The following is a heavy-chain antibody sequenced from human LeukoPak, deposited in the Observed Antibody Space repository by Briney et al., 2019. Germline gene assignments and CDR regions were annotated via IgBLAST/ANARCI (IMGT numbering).Heavy chain of an antibody. CDR2: ISGSGGNT. D-gene: IGHD5-12*01. J-gene: IGHJ4*02. Sequence: PGGSLRLSCAASGFTFSSYAMSWVRQAPGKGLEWVSAISGSGGNTYYADSVKGRFTISRDNSKNTLYLQMNSLRAEDTAVYYCAKDPRRLRSGYDSPDYWGQGTLVTVSS. CDR3: AKDPRRLRSGYDSPDY. V-gene: IGHV3-23*01. CDR1: GFTFSSYA.